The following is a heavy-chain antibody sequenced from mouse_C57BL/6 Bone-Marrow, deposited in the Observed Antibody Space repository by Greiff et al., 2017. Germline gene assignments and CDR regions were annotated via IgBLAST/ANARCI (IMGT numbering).Heavy chain of an antibody. V-gene: IGHV1-64*01. CDR3: ARSPRWVERAYYFDY. CDR2: IHPNSGST. Sequence: VQLQQSGAELVKPGASVKLSCKASGYTFTSYWMHWVKQRPGQGLEWIGMIHPNSGSTNYNEKFKSKATLTVDKSSSTAYMQLSSLTSEDSAVYYCARSPRWVERAYYFDYWGQGTTLTVSS. CDR1: GYTFTSYW. J-gene: IGHJ2*01. D-gene: IGHD1-1*01.